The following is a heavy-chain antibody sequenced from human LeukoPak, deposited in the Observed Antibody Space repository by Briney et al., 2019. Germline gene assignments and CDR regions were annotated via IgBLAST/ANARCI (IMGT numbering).Heavy chain of an antibody. CDR3: ARHYDYVWGSYRSYYYYYMDV. CDR2: ISSSGSTI. D-gene: IGHD3-16*02. V-gene: IGHV3-11*04. Sequence: GGSLRLSCAASGFTFSDYYMSWIRQAPGKGLEWVSYISSSGSTIYYADSVKGRFTISRDNAKNSLYLQMNSLRAEDTAVYYCARHYDYVWGSYRSYYYYYMDVWGKGTTVTASS. CDR1: GFTFSDYY. J-gene: IGHJ6*03.